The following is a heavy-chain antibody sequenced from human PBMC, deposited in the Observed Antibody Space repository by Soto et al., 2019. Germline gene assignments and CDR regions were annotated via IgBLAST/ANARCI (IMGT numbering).Heavy chain of an antibody. V-gene: IGHV4-4*02. CDR1: GGSISNSNW. Sequence: QVQLQESGPGLVKPSGTLSLTCAVFGGSISNSNWWTWVRQPPGKGLDWIGEIFHSESTNYNSSLMGRVTISVDQANNQFSLKLSSLTAAATAVYYCAHRPIVGAALWGQCTLVTVSS. J-gene: IGHJ1*01. CDR3: AHRPIVGAAL. CDR2: IFHSEST. D-gene: IGHD1-26*01.